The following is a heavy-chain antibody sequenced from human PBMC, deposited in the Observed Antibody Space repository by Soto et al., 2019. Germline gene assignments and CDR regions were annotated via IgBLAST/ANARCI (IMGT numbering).Heavy chain of an antibody. D-gene: IGHD3-22*01. CDR3: TTDSYITSIIVRFDY. V-gene: IGHV3-15*07. Sequence: GSLRLSCAASGFTFSNAWINWVRQAPGKGLEWVGRVKSKIDGGTTDFAAPVKGRFAISRDDSKNMVYLEMNSLQTEDTAIYYCTTDSYITSIIVRFDYWGHGTLVTVSS. J-gene: IGHJ4*01. CDR1: GFTFSNAW. CDR2: VKSKIDGGTT.